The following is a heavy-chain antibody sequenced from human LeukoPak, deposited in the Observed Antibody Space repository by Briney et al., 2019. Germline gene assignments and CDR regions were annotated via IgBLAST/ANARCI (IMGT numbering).Heavy chain of an antibody. CDR2: IWYDGSNK. Sequence: PGRSLRLPCAASGFTFSSYGMHWVRQAPGKGLEWVAVIWYDGSNKYYADSVKGRFTISRDNSKNTLYLQMNSLRAEDTAVYYCARDGGSGEWPYYYHGMDVWGQGTTVTVSS. V-gene: IGHV3-33*01. D-gene: IGHD3-3*01. CDR3: ARDGGSGEWPYYYHGMDV. J-gene: IGHJ6*02. CDR1: GFTFSSYG.